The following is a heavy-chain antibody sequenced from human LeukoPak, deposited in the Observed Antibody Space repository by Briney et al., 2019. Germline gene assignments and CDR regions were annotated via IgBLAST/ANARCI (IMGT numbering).Heavy chain of an antibody. D-gene: IGHD1-14*01. V-gene: IGHV3-74*01. CDR1: AFTFSSYW. J-gene: IGHJ6*03. CDR2: INSDGSST. Sequence: GGSLRLSCAASAFTFSSYWMSWVRQAPGKGLVWVSRINSDGSSTSYADSVKGRFTISRDNAKNTLYLQMNSLRAEDTAVYYCARSRTGYYYYMDVWGKGTTVTVSS. CDR3: ARSRTGYYYYMDV.